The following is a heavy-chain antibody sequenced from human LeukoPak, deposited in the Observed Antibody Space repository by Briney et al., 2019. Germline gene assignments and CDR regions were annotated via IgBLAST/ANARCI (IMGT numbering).Heavy chain of an antibody. Sequence: ASVTVSCKASGYTFTSYGISWVRQAPGQGLEWMGWIGAYNGNTNYAQKLQGRATMTTDTSTSTAYMELRSLRSADTAVYYCARDRFEYSSSAGSVPGYWGQGTLVTVSS. D-gene: IGHD6-6*01. CDR3: ARDRFEYSSSAGSVPGY. CDR2: IGAYNGNT. V-gene: IGHV1-18*01. CDR1: GYTFTSYG. J-gene: IGHJ4*02.